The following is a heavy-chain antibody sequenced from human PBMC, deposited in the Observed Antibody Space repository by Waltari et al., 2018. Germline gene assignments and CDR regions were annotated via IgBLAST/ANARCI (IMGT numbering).Heavy chain of an antibody. D-gene: IGHD3-16*02. CDR2: IYTSGST. V-gene: IGHV4-61*02. J-gene: IGHJ3*02. CDR3: ARHSSTLHLGELSLIGAFDI. Sequence: QVQLQESGPGLVKPSQTLSLTCTVSGGSISSGSYYWSWIRQPAGKGLEWIGRIYTSGSTNYNPSLKSRVTISVDTSKNQFSLKLSSVTAADTAVYYCARHSSTLHLGELSLIGAFDIWGQGTMVTVSS. CDR1: GGSISSGSYY.